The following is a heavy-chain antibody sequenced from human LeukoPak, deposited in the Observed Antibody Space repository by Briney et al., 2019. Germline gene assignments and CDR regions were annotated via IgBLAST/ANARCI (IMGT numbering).Heavy chain of an antibody. D-gene: IGHD5-18*01. Sequence: GGSLRLSCATSGFTFNNYNMNWVRQAPGRALEWVSSITSSGTYIFYADSVKGRFTISRDNAKNSLYLQMISLRAEDTAVYYCAKDWGYSYGFDYWGQGTLVTVSS. V-gene: IGHV3-21*04. CDR2: ITSSGTYI. J-gene: IGHJ4*02. CDR3: AKDWGYSYGFDY. CDR1: GFTFNNYN.